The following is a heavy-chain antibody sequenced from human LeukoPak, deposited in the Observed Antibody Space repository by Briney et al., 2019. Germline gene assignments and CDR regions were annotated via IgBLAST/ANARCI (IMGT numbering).Heavy chain of an antibody. J-gene: IGHJ4*02. CDR3: AREIDDFWSGYYLSPLDY. V-gene: IGHV3-30*02. Sequence: PWGSLRLSCAASGFTFSSFGIHWVRQAPGKGLEWLAFIRHDGSNKYYADSVKGRFTISRDNSKNTLYLQMNSLRAEGTAVYYCAREIDDFWSGYYLSPLDYWGQGTLVTVSS. D-gene: IGHD3-3*01. CDR2: IRHDGSNK. CDR1: GFTFSSFG.